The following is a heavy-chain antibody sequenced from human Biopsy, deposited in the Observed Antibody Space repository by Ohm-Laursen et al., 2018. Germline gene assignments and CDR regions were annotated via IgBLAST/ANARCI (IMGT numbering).Heavy chain of an antibody. CDR2: IYDRGSTA. V-gene: IGHV4-61*08. CDR3: ARGMRSSGWPYFDS. J-gene: IGHJ4*02. Sequence: SETLSLTCTVSGDSVSSGGFYGTWIRQPPGQGLEYIGYIYDRGSTANYNPSLESRVTMSVDMPKNQFSLKLSSVTAADTAIYYCARGMRSSGWPYFDSWGQGTLVTVSS. CDR1: GDSVSSGGFY. D-gene: IGHD6-19*01.